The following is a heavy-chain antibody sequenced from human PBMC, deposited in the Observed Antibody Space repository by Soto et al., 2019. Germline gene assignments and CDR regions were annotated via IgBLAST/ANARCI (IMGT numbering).Heavy chain of an antibody. CDR3: SRVYGDYVFRYFDY. Sequence: PGGSLRLSCAASGFTFSSYSMNWVRQAPGKGLEWVSSISSSSSYIYYADSVKGRFTISRDNAKNSLYLQMNSLRAEDTAVYYFSRVYGDYVFRYFDYSVQGTLVTVSS. D-gene: IGHD4-17*01. CDR1: GFTFSSYS. CDR2: ISSSSSYI. J-gene: IGHJ4*02. V-gene: IGHV3-21*01.